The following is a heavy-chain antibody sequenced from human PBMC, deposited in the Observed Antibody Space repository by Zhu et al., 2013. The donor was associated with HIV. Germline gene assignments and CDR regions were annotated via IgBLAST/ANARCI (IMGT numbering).Heavy chain of an antibody. CDR2: IIPMFGTT. CDR1: GDIFSNYA. D-gene: IGHD2-2*01. Sequence: QVQLVQSGAEVKKPGSPVKVSCKAPGDIFSNYAISWVRQAPGQGLEWMGGIIPMFGTTDLAQKFQGRLTITADKSTTTVYMELSRLRSEDTAVYYCARSPAILPAAYNGDAFDMWGQGTMVTVSS. CDR3: ARSPAILPAAYNGDAFDM. J-gene: IGHJ3*02. V-gene: IGHV1-69*06.